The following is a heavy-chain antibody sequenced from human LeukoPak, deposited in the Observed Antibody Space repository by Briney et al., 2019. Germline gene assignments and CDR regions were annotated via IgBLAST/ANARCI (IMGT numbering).Heavy chain of an antibody. D-gene: IGHD5-24*01. CDR1: GFLFDDYA. J-gene: IGHJ4*02. Sequence: GGSLRLSCAASGFLFDDYAMHWVRQVPGRGLEWVSLISGDGVSSFYADSVKGRFTISGDNNNSSLSLQMRRLTTEDTAFYYCVREQFSHTSNYFDNWGQGILVTVSS. V-gene: IGHV3-43*02. CDR3: VREQFSHTSNYFDN. CDR2: ISGDGVSS.